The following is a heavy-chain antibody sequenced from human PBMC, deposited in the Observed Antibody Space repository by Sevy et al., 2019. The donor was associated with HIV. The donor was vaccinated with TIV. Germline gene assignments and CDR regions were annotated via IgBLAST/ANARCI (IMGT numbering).Heavy chain of an antibody. Sequence: SETLSVTCAVYGGSFSGYYWSWIRQPPGKGLEWIGEINHSGSTNYNPSLKSRVTISVDTSKNQFSLKLSSVTAADTAVYYCAREGRNPLDAFDIRGQGTMVTVSS. CDR2: INHSGST. J-gene: IGHJ3*02. CDR3: AREGRNPLDAFDI. V-gene: IGHV4-34*01. CDR1: GGSFSGYY.